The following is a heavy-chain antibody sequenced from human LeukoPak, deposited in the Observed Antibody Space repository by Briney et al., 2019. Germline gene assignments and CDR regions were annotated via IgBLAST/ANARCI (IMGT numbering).Heavy chain of an antibody. J-gene: IGHJ4*02. Sequence: QPGGSLRLSCAASGFTFSSYAMSWVRQAPGKGLEWVSAISGSGGSTYYADSVKGRFTISRDNSKDTLYLQMNSLRAEGTAVYYCAKVSVVTAILDYFDYWGQGTLVTVSS. V-gene: IGHV3-23*01. CDR2: ISGSGGST. D-gene: IGHD2-21*02. CDR3: AKVSVVTAILDYFDY. CDR1: GFTFSSYA.